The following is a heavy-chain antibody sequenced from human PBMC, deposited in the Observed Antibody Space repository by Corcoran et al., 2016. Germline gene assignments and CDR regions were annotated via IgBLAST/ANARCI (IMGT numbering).Heavy chain of an antibody. CDR2: IYHSGST. J-gene: IGHJ4*02. Sequence: QVQLQESGPGLVKPSETLSLTCTVSGYSISSGYYWGWIRQPPGKGLEWIGSIYHSGSTYYNPSLKSRVTISVDTSKNQFSLKLSSVTAADTAVYYWARGGGRGYSGYGDFDYWGQGTLVTVSP. CDR1: GYSISSGYY. CDR3: ARGGGRGYSGYGDFDY. D-gene: IGHD5-12*01. V-gene: IGHV4-38-2*02.